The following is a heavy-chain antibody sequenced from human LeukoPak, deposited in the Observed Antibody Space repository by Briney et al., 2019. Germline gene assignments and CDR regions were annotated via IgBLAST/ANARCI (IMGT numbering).Heavy chain of an antibody. CDR3: ARELMDTAMVTGFGY. CDR2: IIPIFGIA. J-gene: IGHJ4*02. D-gene: IGHD5-18*01. CDR1: GGTFSSYA. Sequence: SVKVSCKASGGTFSSYAISWVRQAPGQGLEWMGRIIPIFGIANYAQKFQGRVTITANKSTSTAYMELSSLRSEDTAVYYCARELMDTAMVTGFGYWGQGTLVTVSS. V-gene: IGHV1-69*04.